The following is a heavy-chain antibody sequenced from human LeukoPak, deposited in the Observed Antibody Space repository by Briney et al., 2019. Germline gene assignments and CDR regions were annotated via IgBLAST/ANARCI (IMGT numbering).Heavy chain of an antibody. Sequence: SGPTLVNPTETLTLTCTVPGFSLSNARMGVSWIRQPPGKALEWLANIFSNDEKSYSTSLKSRLTISKDTSKSQVVLTMTNMDPVDTATYYCARSGGYCSGGTCFHFDYWGQGTLVTVSS. CDR3: ARSGGYCSGGTCFHFDY. V-gene: IGHV2-26*01. D-gene: IGHD2-15*01. CDR1: GFSLSNARMG. CDR2: IFSNDEK. J-gene: IGHJ4*02.